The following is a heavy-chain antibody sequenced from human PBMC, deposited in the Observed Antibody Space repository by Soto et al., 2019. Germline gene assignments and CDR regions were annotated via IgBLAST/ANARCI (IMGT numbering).Heavy chain of an antibody. V-gene: IGHV1-69*13. CDR2: IIPIFGPA. CDR3: ATTYCSGGNCYNYYYGMDV. D-gene: IGHD2-15*01. CDR1: GCTFSSSA. Sequence: ASVKVSCKASGCTFSSSAICWVRQAPGQGLEWMGGIIPIFGPANYAQKFQGRVTLTADESMSTAYMELSSLRSEDTAVYYCATTYCSGGNCYNYYYGMDVWGQGTPVTVSS. J-gene: IGHJ6*02.